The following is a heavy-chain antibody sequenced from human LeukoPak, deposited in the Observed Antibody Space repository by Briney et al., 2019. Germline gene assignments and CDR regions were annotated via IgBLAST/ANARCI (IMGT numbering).Heavy chain of an antibody. CDR1: GYTLTELS. CDR2: FDPEDGET. V-gene: IGHV1-24*01. D-gene: IGHD3-10*01. Sequence: ASVKVSCKVSGYTLTELSMHWVRQAPGKGLEWMGGFDPEDGETIYAQKFQGRVTMTEDTSTDTAYMELSSLRSEDTAVYYCATARPSYYYGSGSHRKDAFDYRGQGTLVTVSS. J-gene: IGHJ4*02. CDR3: ATARPSYYYGSGSHRKDAFDY.